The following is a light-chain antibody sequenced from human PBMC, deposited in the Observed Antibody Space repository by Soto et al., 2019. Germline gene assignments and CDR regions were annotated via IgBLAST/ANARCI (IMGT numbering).Light chain of an antibody. V-gene: IGKV3-20*01. CDR2: DAS. J-gene: IGKJ4*01. CDR1: QTVRNNY. Sequence: EFVLTQSPGTLSLSPGERATLSCRASQTVRNNYLAWYQQKPGQAPRLLIYDASSRATCIPDRFSGGGSGTDFTLTISRLEPEDFAVYYCQQFSSYPLTFGGGTKVDI. CDR3: QQFSSYPLT.